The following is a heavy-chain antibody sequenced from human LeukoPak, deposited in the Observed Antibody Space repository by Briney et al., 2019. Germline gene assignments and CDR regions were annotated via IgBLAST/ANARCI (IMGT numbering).Heavy chain of an antibody. Sequence: GGSLRLSCAASGFTVSSNYMSWVRQAPGKGLEWVLVIYSGGSTYYSDSVKGRFTISRDNSKSTLYLQMNSLRAEDTAVYYCARDHIVVVPAEHSYDYYYYYGMDVWGQGTTVTVSS. V-gene: IGHV3-66*02. J-gene: IGHJ6*02. D-gene: IGHD2-2*01. CDR3: ARDHIVVVPAEHSYDYYYYYGMDV. CDR1: GFTVSSNY. CDR2: IYSGGST.